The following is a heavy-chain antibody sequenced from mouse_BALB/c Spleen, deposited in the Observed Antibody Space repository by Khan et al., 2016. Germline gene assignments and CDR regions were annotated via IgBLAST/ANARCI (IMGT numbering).Heavy chain of an antibody. CDR3: ATGITTVIPTRRHY. J-gene: IGHJ2*01. V-gene: IGHV9-3-1*01. CDR2: INTNTGET. Sequence: QIQLVQSGPELKKPGETVKISCKASGYTFTNFGINWVRQAPGKGLEWMDWINTNTGETTYADDFKGRFAFSLETSASTAYLQINNLKNEDTATYFCATGITTVIPTRRHYWGQGTTLTVAS. CDR1: GYTFTNFG. D-gene: IGHD1-1*01.